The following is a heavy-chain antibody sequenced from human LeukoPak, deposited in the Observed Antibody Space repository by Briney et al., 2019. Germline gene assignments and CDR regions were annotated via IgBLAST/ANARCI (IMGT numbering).Heavy chain of an antibody. V-gene: IGHV4-34*01. D-gene: IGHD1-26*01. Sequence: PSETLSLTSAVYGGSFSGYYWSWIRQPPGKGLEWIGEINHSGSTNYNPSLKSRVTISVDTSKNQFSLKLSSVTAADTAVYYCARHGWELLTLDWFDPWGQGTLVTVSS. J-gene: IGHJ5*02. CDR3: ARHGWELLTLDWFDP. CDR2: INHSGST. CDR1: GGSFSGYY.